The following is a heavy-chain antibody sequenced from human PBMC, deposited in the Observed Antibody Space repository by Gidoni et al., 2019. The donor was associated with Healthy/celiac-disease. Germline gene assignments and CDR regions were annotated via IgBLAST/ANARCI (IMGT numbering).Heavy chain of an antibody. CDR2: IWYDGSNK. D-gene: IGHD4-17*01. CDR3: ARDADYVPDY. CDR1: GFTFSSYG. V-gene: IGHV3-33*01. J-gene: IGHJ4*02. Sequence: QVKLVESGGGVVQPGRSLRLSCAASGFTFSSYGMHWGRQAPGKGLEGVAVIWYDGSNKYYADSVKGRFTISRDNSKNTLYLQMNSLRADDTAVYYCARDADYVPDYWGQGTLVTVSS.